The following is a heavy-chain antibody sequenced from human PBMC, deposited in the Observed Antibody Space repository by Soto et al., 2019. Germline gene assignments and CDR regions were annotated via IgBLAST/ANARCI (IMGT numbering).Heavy chain of an antibody. CDR3: ARHQSSRVFAVASPLYFDS. CDR1: GFSFSSSNYY. J-gene: IGHJ4*02. Sequence: SETLSLTGTVSGFSFSSSNYYWGWIRQPPGKGLEWIGSIYYSGSTYYNPSLKSRVTISVDTSKKQFSLKLSSVTAADTAVYYCARHQSSRVFAVASPLYFDSWGQGTLVTVSS. D-gene: IGHD3-3*01. V-gene: IGHV4-39*01. CDR2: IYYSGST.